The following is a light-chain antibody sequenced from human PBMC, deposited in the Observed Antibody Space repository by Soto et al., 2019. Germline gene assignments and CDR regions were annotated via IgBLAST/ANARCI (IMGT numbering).Light chain of an antibody. CDR1: RGHSNYA. V-gene: IGLV4-69*01. J-gene: IGLJ3*02. CDR2: LKSDGTH. Sequence: QLVLTQSPSSSASLGASGQLTCTLSRGHSNYAIAWHQQQPEKGPRYLMKLKSDGTHTKGDGIPDRFSGSSSGAERYLTISSRQSEDEADYYCQAWGAGIHWVFGGGTKLTVL. CDR3: QAWGAGIHWV.